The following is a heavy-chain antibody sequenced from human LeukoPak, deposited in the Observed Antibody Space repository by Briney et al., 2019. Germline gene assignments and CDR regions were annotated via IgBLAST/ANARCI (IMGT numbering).Heavy chain of an antibody. J-gene: IGHJ5*02. CDR1: GFTFNSYA. CDR2: VSDNGGST. CDR3: AKDLAVAANWFDP. V-gene: IGHV3-23*01. D-gene: IGHD6-19*01. Sequence: GGSLRLSCAASGFTFNSYAMSWVRQAPGKGLEWVSIVSDNGGSTYYADSVKGRFTIPRDNSKNTLYLQMNSLRAEDTAVYYCAKDLAVAANWFDPWGQGTLVTVSS.